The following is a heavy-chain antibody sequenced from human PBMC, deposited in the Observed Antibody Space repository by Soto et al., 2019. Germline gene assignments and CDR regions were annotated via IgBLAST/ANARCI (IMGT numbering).Heavy chain of an antibody. D-gene: IGHD4-4*01. J-gene: IGHJ5*02. CDR2: IYNSGTT. Sequence: SEALSLTCAVSGDSITSNHLNWIRQPPGRGLEWIGYIYNSGTTKYNPSLKSRVIISVDTSKNQLSLKLSSVTAADTAVYYCARVSMSTVSWGFDPWGQGTLVTVSS. V-gene: IGHV4-59*01. CDR3: ARVSMSTVSWGFDP. CDR1: GDSITSNH.